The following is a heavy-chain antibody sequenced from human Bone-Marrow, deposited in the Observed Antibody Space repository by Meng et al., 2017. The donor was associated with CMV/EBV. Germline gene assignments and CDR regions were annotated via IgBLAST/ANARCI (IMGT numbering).Heavy chain of an antibody. CDR3: ARALYCSSTRCPSTASCYGMDV. CDR2: IWYDGSNK. Sequence: GESLKISCAASGFTFSSYGMHWVRQAPGKGLEWVAVIWYDGSNKYYADSVKGRFTISRDNSKNTLYLQMNSLRAEDTAVYYCARALYCSSTRCPSTASCYGMDVWGQGTTVTVSS. J-gene: IGHJ6*02. V-gene: IGHV3-33*01. CDR1: GFTFSSYG. D-gene: IGHD2-2*01.